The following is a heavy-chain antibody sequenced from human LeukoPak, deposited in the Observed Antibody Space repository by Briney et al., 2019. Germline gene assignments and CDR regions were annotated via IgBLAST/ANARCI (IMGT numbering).Heavy chain of an antibody. J-gene: IGHJ4*02. CDR1: GYTFTSYY. Sequence: ASVKVSCKVSGYTFTSYYMHWVRQAPGQGLEWMGIINPSGGSTSYAQKFQGRVTVTRDTSTSAVYMELSSLRSEDTAVYYCARDQSGYSYAYAYWGQGTLVTVSS. CDR3: ARDQSGYSYAYAY. V-gene: IGHV1-46*01. D-gene: IGHD5-18*01. CDR2: INPSGGST.